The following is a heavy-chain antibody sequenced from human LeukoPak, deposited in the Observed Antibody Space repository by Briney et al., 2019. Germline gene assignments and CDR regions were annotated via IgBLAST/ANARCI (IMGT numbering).Heavy chain of an antibody. V-gene: IGHV3-23*01. D-gene: IGHD3-22*01. CDR3: AKDLSQNYDSSGYLDY. J-gene: IGHJ4*02. Sequence: GGSLRLPCAASGFTFSSYAMSWVRQAPGKGLEWVSAISGSGGSTYYADSVKGRFTISRDNSKNTLYLQMNSLRAEDTAVYYCAKDLSQNYDSSGYLDYWGQGTLVTVSS. CDR2: ISGSGGST. CDR1: GFTFSSYA.